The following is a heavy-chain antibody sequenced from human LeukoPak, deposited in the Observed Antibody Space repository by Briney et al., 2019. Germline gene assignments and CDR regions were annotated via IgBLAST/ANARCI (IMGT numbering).Heavy chain of an antibody. D-gene: IGHD4-17*01. Sequence: GGSLRLSCAASGFTFSSYGMHWVRQAPGKGLEWVSAIRGSGDSTYYADSVKGRFTISRDNSKNTLYLQMNSLRAEDTAMYYCGKDWDDYGDYLPLDYWGLGTLVTVSS. V-gene: IGHV3-23*01. CDR1: GFTFSSYG. J-gene: IGHJ4*02. CDR3: GKDWDDYGDYLPLDY. CDR2: IRGSGDST.